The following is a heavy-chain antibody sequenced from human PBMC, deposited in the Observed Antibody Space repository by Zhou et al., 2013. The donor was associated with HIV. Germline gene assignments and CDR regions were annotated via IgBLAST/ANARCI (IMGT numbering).Heavy chain of an antibody. CDR1: GGTFSSYA. CDR3: ARDQWLGPYYYYYMDV. J-gene: IGHJ6*03. Sequence: QVQLVQSGAEVKKPGSSVKVSCKASGGTFSSYAISWVRQAPGQGLEWMGRIIPILGIANYAQKFQGRVTITADKSTSTAYMELSSLRSEDTAVYYCARDQWLGPYYYYYMDVWGKGTTVTVSS. V-gene: IGHV1-69*04. CDR2: IIPILGIA. D-gene: IGHD6-19*01.